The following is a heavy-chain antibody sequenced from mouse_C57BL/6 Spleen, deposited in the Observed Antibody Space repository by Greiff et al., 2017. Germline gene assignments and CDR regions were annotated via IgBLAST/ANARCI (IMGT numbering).Heavy chain of an antibody. CDR3: TSIYYGYAHYYAMDY. V-gene: IGHV5-9-1*02. Sequence: EVKLMESGEGLVKPGGSLKLSCAASGFTFSSYAMSWVRQTPEKRLEWVAYISSGGDYIYYADTVKGRFTISRDNARNTLYLQMSSLKSEDTALYYCTSIYYGYAHYYAMDYWGQGTSVAGAS. CDR1: GFTFSSYA. D-gene: IGHD2-2*01. J-gene: IGHJ4*01. CDR2: ISSGGDYI.